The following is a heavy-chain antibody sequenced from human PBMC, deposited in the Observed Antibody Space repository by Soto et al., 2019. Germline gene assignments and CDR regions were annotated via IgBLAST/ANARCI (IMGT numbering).Heavy chain of an antibody. CDR3: AREGRMGTFDY. V-gene: IGHV4-59*01. Sequence: SETLSLTCAVYGGSSSGYYWSWIRQPPGKGLEWIGYFYYSGSTKYNPSLKSRVTILEDTSKNQFSLKLNSVTAADTAVYYCAREGRMGTFDYWGQGALVTVS. CDR2: FYYSGST. CDR1: GGSSSGYY. D-gene: IGHD1-1*01. J-gene: IGHJ4*02.